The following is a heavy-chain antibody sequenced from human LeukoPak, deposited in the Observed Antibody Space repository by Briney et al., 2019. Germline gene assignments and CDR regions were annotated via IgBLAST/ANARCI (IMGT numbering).Heavy chain of an antibody. CDR2: IYYSGST. D-gene: IGHD1-26*01. CDR3: ARIRLGELLPYYYYYGMDV. V-gene: IGHV4-59*01. Sequence: SETLSLTCTVSGGSFSSYYWSWIRQPPGKGLEWIGYIYYSGSTNYNPSLKSRVTISVDTSKNQFSLKLSSVTAADTAVYYCARIRLGELLPYYYYYGMDVWGQGTTVTVSS. CDR1: GGSFSSYY. J-gene: IGHJ6*02.